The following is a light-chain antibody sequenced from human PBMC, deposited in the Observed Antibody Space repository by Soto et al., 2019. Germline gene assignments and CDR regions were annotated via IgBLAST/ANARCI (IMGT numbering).Light chain of an antibody. Sequence: DIQMTQSPSTLSASVGDRVTITCRASQTINSWLAWYQQKPGKAPKVLIFDASSLKTGVPSRFSGSGSGTEFTLTISNLQPDDFATYYCQQYDRYPSGPFGQGNKADI. CDR3: QQYDRYPSGP. CDR2: DAS. CDR1: QTINSW. J-gene: IGKJ1*01. V-gene: IGKV1-5*01.